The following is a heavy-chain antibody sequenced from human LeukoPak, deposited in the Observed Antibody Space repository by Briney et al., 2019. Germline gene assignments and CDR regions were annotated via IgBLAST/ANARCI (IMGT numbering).Heavy chain of an antibody. V-gene: IGHV4-34*01. CDR2: INHSGST. J-gene: IGHJ4*02. Sequence: PSETLSLTCAVYGGSFSGYYWSWIRQPSGKGLEWIGEINHSGSTNYNPSLKSRVTISVDTSKNQFSLKLSSVTAADTAVYYCARISGGYCTNGVCSLFDYWGQGTLVTVSS. CDR1: GGSFSGYY. CDR3: ARISGGYCTNGVCSLFDY. D-gene: IGHD2-8*01.